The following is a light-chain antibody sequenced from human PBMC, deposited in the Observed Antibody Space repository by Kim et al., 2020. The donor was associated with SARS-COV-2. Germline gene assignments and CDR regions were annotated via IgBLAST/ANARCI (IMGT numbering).Light chain of an antibody. CDR3: QAWDSSTGV. J-gene: IGLJ2*01. V-gene: IGLV3-1*01. CDR2: QDS. Sequence: YELTQPPSVSVSPGQTASITCSGDKLGDKYACWYQQKPGQSPVLVIYQDSKRPSGISERFSGSNSGNTATLTISGTQAMDEADYYCQAWDSSTGVFGGGTQLTVL. CDR1: KLGDKY.